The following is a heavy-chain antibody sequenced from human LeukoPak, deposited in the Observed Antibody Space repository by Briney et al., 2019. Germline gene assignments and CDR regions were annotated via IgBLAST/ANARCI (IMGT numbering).Heavy chain of an antibody. D-gene: IGHD4-23*01. J-gene: IGHJ4*02. V-gene: IGHV4-34*01. CDR3: ARAQGYGGNAFRNAYSDY. Sequence: PSETLSLTCAVYGGSFSGYYWSWIRQPPGKGLEWIGEINHSGSTNYNPSLKSRVTISVDTSKNQFSLKLSSVTAADTAVYYCARAQGYGGNAFRNAYSDYWGQGTLVTVSS. CDR1: GGSFSGYY. CDR2: INHSGST.